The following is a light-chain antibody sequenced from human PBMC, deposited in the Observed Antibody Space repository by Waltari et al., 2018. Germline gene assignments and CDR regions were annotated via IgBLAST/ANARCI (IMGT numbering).Light chain of an antibody. CDR2: ETS. CDR3: QQYKTWPYT. Sequence: ETVKTQSPASLSVSPGERATLSCWASESVSTNLAWYQQKPGQPPRLLLYETSTRPTGVSARFSGSGSATDFTLTISALQSEDFALYYCQQYKTWPYTFGQGTKLEIK. J-gene: IGKJ2*01. CDR1: ESVSTN. V-gene: IGKV3D-15*01.